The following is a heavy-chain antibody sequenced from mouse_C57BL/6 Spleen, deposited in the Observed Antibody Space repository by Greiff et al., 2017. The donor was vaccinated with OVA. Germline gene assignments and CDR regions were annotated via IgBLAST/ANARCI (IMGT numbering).Heavy chain of an antibody. V-gene: IGHV5-17*01. CDR3: ARENWERYFDV. CDR1: GFTFSDYG. Sequence: EVKLVESGGGLVKPGGSLKLSCAASGFTFSDYGMHWVRQAPEKGLEWVAYISSGSSTIYYADTVKGRFTISRDNAKNTLFLQMTSLRSEDTAMYYCARENWERYFDVWGTGTTVTVSS. CDR2: ISSGSSTI. J-gene: IGHJ1*03. D-gene: IGHD4-1*01.